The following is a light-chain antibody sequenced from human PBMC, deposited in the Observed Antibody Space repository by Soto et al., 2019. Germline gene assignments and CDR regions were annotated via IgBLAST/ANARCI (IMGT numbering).Light chain of an antibody. J-gene: IGKJ1*01. CDR1: QFISSW. CDR3: QQYNSYST. Sequence: DIQMTQSPSTLSASVGDRVTITFRASQFISSWLAWYHQKPGKVPKLLIFHASNLESGVPSRFSGSGSGTEFTLTISSLQPDDFATYYCQQYNSYSTFGQGTKVDIK. CDR2: HAS. V-gene: IGKV1-5*01.